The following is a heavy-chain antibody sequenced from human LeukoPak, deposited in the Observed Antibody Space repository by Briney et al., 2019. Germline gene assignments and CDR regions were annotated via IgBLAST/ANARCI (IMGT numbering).Heavy chain of an antibody. J-gene: IGHJ4*02. CDR1: GFTFSDYY. CDR3: ARGTLGGYLDY. CDR2: VSGPGRTT. D-gene: IGHD3-22*01. Sequence: PGGSLRLSCAASGFTFSDYYMSWIRQAPGKGLEWVSGVSGPGRTTYYADYVKGRFTISRDNSKNTLYLQMNSLRAEDTAVYYCARGTLGGYLDYWGQGTLVTVSS. V-gene: IGHV3-23*01.